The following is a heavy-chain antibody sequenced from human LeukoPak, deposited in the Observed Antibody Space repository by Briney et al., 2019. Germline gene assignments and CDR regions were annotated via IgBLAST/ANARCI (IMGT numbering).Heavy chain of an antibody. Sequence: GGSLRLSCAASGFTFSSYSMNWVRQAPGKGLEWVSYISSSSSTIYYADSVKGRFTISRDNAKNSLYLQMNSLRAEDTALYYCARGPSGCHNTGGQGTLVTVSS. CDR2: ISSSSSTI. V-gene: IGHV3-48*01. D-gene: IGHD5-12*01. J-gene: IGHJ4*02. CDR1: GFTFSSYS. CDR3: ARGPSGCHNT.